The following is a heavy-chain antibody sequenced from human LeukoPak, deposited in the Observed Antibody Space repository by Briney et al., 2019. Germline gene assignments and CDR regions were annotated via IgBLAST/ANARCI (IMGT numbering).Heavy chain of an antibody. Sequence: SETLSLTCAVYGGSFSGYYWSWIRQPPGKGLEWIGEINHSGSTNYNPSLKSRVTISVDTSKNQFSLKLSSVTAADTAVYYCARTQPVRYYYYGMDVWGQGTTVTVSS. J-gene: IGHJ6*02. CDR1: GGSFSGYY. V-gene: IGHV4-34*01. D-gene: IGHD6-6*01. CDR3: ARTQPVRYYYYGMDV. CDR2: INHSGST.